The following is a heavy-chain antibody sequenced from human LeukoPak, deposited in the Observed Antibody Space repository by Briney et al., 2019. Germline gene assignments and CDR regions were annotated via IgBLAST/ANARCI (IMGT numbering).Heavy chain of an antibody. CDR2: ISGSGGST. D-gene: IGHD4-17*01. CDR1: GFTFSSYA. J-gene: IGHJ4*03. CDR3: AKDLFAYGDYGYFDY. Sequence: GGSLRLSCAASGFTFSSYAMSWVRQAPGKGLEWVSAISGSGGSTYYADSVKGRFTISRDNSKNTLYLQMNSLRAEDTAVYYCAKDLFAYGDYGYFDYWGQGTTVTVSS. V-gene: IGHV3-23*01.